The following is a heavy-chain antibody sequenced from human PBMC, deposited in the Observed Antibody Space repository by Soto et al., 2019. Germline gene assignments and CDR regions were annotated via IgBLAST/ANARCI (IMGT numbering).Heavy chain of an antibody. J-gene: IGHJ6*02. V-gene: IGHV3-21*01. D-gene: IGHD6-6*01. CDR3: ARDRGSSPRYYYYYGMDV. CDR1: GFTFSSYS. CDR2: ISSSSSYI. Sequence: LRLSCAASGFTFSSYSMNWVRQAPGKGLEWVSSISSSSSYIYYAGSVKGRFTISRDNAKNSLYLQMNSLRAEDTAVYYCARDRGSSPRYYYYYGMDVWGQGTTVTVSS.